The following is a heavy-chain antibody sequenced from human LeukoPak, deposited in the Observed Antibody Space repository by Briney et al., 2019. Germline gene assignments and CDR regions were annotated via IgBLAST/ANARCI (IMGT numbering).Heavy chain of an antibody. V-gene: IGHV3-48*04. CDR3: AKVLGDFWSGYYPFDY. CDR1: GFTFSSYS. J-gene: IGHJ4*02. Sequence: PGGSLRLSCAASGFTFSSYSMTWLRQAPGKGLEWLSYISGSSNTITYADSVKGRFTISRDNAKNSLYLQMNSLRAEDTAVYYCAKVLGDFWSGYYPFDYWGQGTLVTVSS. CDR2: ISGSSNTI. D-gene: IGHD3-3*01.